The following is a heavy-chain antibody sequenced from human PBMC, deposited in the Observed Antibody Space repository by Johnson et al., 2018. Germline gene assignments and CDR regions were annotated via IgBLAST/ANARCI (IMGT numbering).Heavy chain of an antibody. CDR2: INPNSGGT. CDR1: GYTFTGYY. J-gene: IGHJ5*02. CDR3: ARGQYSSNWYGGTWLDP. D-gene: IGHD6-13*01. V-gene: IGHV1-2*04. Sequence: QVQIVQSGAEVKKXGASVKVSCKASGYTFTGYYMHWVRQAPGQGLEWMGWINPNSGGTHYAQKFQGWLTMTSDTSISTAYMELSRRRSDDTAGYYCARGQYSSNWYGGTWLDPWGQGTLVTVSS.